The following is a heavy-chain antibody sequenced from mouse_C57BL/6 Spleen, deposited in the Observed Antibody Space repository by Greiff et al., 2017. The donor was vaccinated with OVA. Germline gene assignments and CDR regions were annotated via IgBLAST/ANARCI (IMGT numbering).Heavy chain of an antibody. V-gene: IGHV1-55*01. CDR1: GYTFTSYR. CDR3: ARNYYGSSYDWFAY. CDR2: IYPGSGST. D-gene: IGHD1-1*01. J-gene: IGHJ3*01. Sequence: QVQLKQPGAELVKPGASVKMSCKASGYTFTSYRITWVKQRPGQGLEWIGDIYPGSGSTNYNEKFKSKATLTVDTSSSTAYMQLSSLTSEDSAVYYCARNYYGSSYDWFAYWGQGTLVTVSA.